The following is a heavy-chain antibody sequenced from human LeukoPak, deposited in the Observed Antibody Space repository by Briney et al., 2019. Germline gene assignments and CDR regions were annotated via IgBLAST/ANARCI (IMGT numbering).Heavy chain of an antibody. Sequence: GSSVKVSCKASGDNFSSYVITWVRQAPGQGLEWMGRIIPTLDVANFAQKFKGRVTITADKFTNTAHLELSSLRSEDTAVYYCARESVAGTIYWGQGTLVTVSS. CDR3: ARESVAGTIY. D-gene: IGHD6-19*01. J-gene: IGHJ4*02. CDR1: GDNFSSYV. CDR2: IIPTLDVA. V-gene: IGHV1-69*04.